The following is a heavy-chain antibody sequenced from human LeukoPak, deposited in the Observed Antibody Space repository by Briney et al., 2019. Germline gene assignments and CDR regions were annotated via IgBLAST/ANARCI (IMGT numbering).Heavy chain of an antibody. Sequence: ASVKVSCKASGYTFTSYDINWVRQATGQGLEWMGWMNPNSGNTGYAQKFQGRVTMTRNTSISTAYMELSSLGSEDTAVYYCARVTFVVATTVDADYYYGMDVWGQGTTVTVSS. CDR1: GYTFTSYD. CDR3: ARVTFVVATTVDADYYYGMDV. V-gene: IGHV1-8*01. D-gene: IGHD5-12*01. CDR2: MNPNSGNT. J-gene: IGHJ6*02.